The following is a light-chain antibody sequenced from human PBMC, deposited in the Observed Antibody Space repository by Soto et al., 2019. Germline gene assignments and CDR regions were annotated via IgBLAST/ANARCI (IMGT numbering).Light chain of an antibody. V-gene: IGLV2-8*01. J-gene: IGLJ3*02. CDR2: EVT. CDR3: ASYVGNSNLV. CDR1: SSDVGAYNY. Sequence: QSVLTQPPSASGSPGQSVTISCTGTSSDVGAYNYVSWYQQHPGKAPKLMIYEVTKRPSGVPDRFSGSKSGNTASLTVSGLQAEDEADYYCASYVGNSNLVFGGGTQLTVL.